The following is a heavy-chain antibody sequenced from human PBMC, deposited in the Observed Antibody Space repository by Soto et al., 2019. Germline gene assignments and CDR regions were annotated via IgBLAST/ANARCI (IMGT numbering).Heavy chain of an antibody. CDR2: ISYDGSNK. J-gene: IGHJ6*02. Sequence: PGGYLRLSCADSGFTFSSYGMHWVRQAPGKGLEWGAVISYDGSNKYYADSGKGRLTISRDNSKNRRYLQMNSLRAQDTAVYYYAKEGDASPEWNYSYYGMDVWGQATTVTVSS. V-gene: IGHV3-30*18. CDR3: AKEGDASPEWNYSYYGMDV. D-gene: IGHD2-8*01. CDR1: GFTFSSYG.